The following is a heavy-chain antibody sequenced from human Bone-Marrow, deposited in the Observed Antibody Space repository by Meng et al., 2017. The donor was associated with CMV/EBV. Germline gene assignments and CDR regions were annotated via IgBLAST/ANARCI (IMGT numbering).Heavy chain of an antibody. Sequence: GESLKISCAASGFTFINYWMSWVRQAPGKGLEWVANIKEDGSDKYYVDSVKGRFTISRDNAKNSLYLQMNSLRADDTAVYYCARSLFDSNDPFDYWGQGAVVTVSS. CDR2: IKEDGSDK. V-gene: IGHV3-7*01. J-gene: IGHJ4*02. CDR3: ARSLFDSNDPFDY. D-gene: IGHD3-22*01. CDR1: GFTFINYW.